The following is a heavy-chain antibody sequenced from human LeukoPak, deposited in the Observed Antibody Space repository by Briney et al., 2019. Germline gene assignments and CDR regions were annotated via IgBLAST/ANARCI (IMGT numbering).Heavy chain of an antibody. V-gene: IGHV1-18*01. J-gene: IGHJ4*02. Sequence: ASVKVSCKASGYTFTSYGISWVRQAPGQGLEWMGWISAYNGNTNYAQKLQGRVTMTTDTSTSTAHMELRSLRSDDTAVYYCARTHIAARMVGLIDYWGQGTLVTVSS. CDR2: ISAYNGNT. D-gene: IGHD6-13*01. CDR3: ARTHIAARMVGLIDY. CDR1: GYTFTSYG.